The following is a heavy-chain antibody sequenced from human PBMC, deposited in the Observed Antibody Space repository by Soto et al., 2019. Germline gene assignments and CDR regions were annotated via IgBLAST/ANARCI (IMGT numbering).Heavy chain of an antibody. CDR2: ISGSGGST. V-gene: IGHV3-23*01. CDR1: CSYA. J-gene: IGHJ5*02. Sequence: CSYATSRVRKAPGRGLEWVSTISGSGGSTYYADSVKGRFTISRDNSKNTLYLQMNSLRAEDTAVYYCAARHYDILTGYYDDPNNWFDPWGQGTLVTVSS. CDR3: AARHYDILTGYYDDPNNWFDP. D-gene: IGHD3-9*01.